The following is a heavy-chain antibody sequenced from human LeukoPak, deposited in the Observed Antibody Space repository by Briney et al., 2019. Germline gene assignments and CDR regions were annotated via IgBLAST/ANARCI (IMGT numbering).Heavy chain of an antibody. Sequence: ASVKVSCKVSGYTLTGLSMHWVRQAPGKGLEWMGGFDPEDGETIYAQKFQGRVTMTKDTSTDTAYMELSSLRSEDTAVYYCARDLVASSPFDYWGQGTLVTVSS. CDR1: GYTLTGLS. V-gene: IGHV1-24*01. CDR3: ARDLVASSPFDY. D-gene: IGHD5-12*01. CDR2: FDPEDGET. J-gene: IGHJ4*02.